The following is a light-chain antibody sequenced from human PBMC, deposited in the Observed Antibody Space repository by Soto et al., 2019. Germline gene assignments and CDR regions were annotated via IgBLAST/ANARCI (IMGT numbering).Light chain of an antibody. J-gene: IGLJ2*01. V-gene: IGLV1-40*01. CDR2: GNN. CDR3: QSFDTRLNSVV. CDR1: SSNIGAGYD. Sequence: QSVVTQPPSVSGAPGQRVTISCSGSSSNIGAGYDVHWYQQFPGTAPKLLIYGNNNRPSGVPDRFSGSKSGTSASLAITGLQAGDEADYYCQSFDTRLNSVVFGGGTKLTVL.